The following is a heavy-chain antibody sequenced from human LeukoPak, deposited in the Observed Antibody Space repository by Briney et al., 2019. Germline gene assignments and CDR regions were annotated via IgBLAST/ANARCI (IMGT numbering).Heavy chain of an antibody. V-gene: IGHV3-23*01. CDR3: AKLAMVRGVIIHAFDI. D-gene: IGHD3-10*01. CDR1: GFTFSSYA. CDR2: ISGSGGST. J-gene: IGHJ3*02. Sequence: GGSLRLSCAASGFTFSSYAMSWVRQAPGKGLEWVSAISGSGGSTYYADSVKGRFTISRDNSKNTLYLQMNSLRAEDTAVYYCAKLAMVRGVIIHAFDIWGQGTMVTVSS.